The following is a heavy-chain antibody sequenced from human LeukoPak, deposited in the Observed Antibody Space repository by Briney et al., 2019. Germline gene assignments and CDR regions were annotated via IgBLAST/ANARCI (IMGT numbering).Heavy chain of an antibody. CDR2: IHQDGSIQ. Sequence: PGGSLRLSCAASGFTFTHYWMCWVRQAPGKGLEWVANIHQDGSIQYYLDSVEGRFTISRDNSKNTLYLQMNSLRAEDTAVYYCASRSEVVAATRVDYWGQGTLVTVSS. CDR3: ASRSEVVAATRVDY. CDR1: GFTFTHYW. J-gene: IGHJ4*02. V-gene: IGHV3-7*03. D-gene: IGHD2-15*01.